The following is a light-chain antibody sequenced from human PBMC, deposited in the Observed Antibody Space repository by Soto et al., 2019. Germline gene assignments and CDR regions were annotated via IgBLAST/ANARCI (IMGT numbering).Light chain of an antibody. CDR2: GDT. CDR1: SSDIGGGYD. Sequence: QLVLTQPRSVSGAPGQRVTISCTGSSSDIGGGYDVHWYQHLPGSVPKLLIYGDTNRPSGVPDRFSGSKSGTSASLAITGLQAEDEADFYCQSYDSSLSGHVVFGGGTQLTVL. J-gene: IGLJ2*01. CDR3: QSYDSSLSGHVV. V-gene: IGLV1-40*01.